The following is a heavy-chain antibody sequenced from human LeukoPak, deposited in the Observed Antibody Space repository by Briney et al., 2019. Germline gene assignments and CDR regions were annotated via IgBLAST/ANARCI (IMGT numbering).Heavy chain of an antibody. CDR3: AKEGHLFRGVRPFDY. J-gene: IGHJ4*02. D-gene: IGHD3-10*01. CDR2: IGGSGGST. Sequence: GGSLRLSCAASGFTFSSYAMSWVRQAPGKGLEWVSAIGGSGGSTYYADSVKGRFTISRDNSKNTLYLQMNSLRAEDTAVYYCAKEGHLFRGVRPFDYWGQGTLVTVSS. V-gene: IGHV3-23*01. CDR1: GFTFSSYA.